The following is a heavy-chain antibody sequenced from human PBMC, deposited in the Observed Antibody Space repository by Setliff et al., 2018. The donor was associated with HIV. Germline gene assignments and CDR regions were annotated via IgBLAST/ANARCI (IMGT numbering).Heavy chain of an antibody. CDR3: VRDKKGNYDSSGYFYSDGFDI. V-gene: IGHV1-69*13. J-gene: IGHJ3*02. CDR1: GGTFSSYL. Sequence: ASVKVSCKASGGTFSSYLITWVRQAPGQGLEWVGGIIPVFGTLTYAQKFQGRVKISADEWTNTAYMELNSLRSEDTAMFYCVRDKKGNYDSSGYFYSDGFDIWGQGTMVTVSS. CDR2: IIPVFGTL. D-gene: IGHD3-22*01.